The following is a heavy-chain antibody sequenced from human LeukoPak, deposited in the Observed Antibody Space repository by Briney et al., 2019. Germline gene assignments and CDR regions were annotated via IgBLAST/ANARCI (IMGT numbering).Heavy chain of an antibody. CDR2: ISYDGSNK. CDR3: ATPVDFWSGYFSFDY. J-gene: IGHJ4*02. V-gene: IGHV3-30*03. Sequence: GRSLRLSCAASGFTFSSCGMHWVRQAPGKGLEWVAVISYDGSNKYYADSVKGRFTISRDNSKNTLYLQMNSLRAEDTAVYYCATPVDFWSGYFSFDYWGQGTLVTVSS. CDR1: GFTFSSCG. D-gene: IGHD3-3*01.